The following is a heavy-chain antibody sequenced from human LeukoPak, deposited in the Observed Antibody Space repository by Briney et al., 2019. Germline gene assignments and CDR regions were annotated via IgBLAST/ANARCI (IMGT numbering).Heavy chain of an antibody. J-gene: IGHJ4*02. Sequence: SETLSLTRAVYGGSFSSYYWSWIRQPPGEGLEWIGYIYYSGSTNYNPSLKSRVTISVDTSKNQFSLKLSSVTAADTAVYYCASRPPYDSNTHYWGQGTLVTVSS. CDR1: GGSFSSYY. D-gene: IGHD3-22*01. CDR2: IYYSGST. CDR3: ASRPPYDSNTHY. V-gene: IGHV4-59*12.